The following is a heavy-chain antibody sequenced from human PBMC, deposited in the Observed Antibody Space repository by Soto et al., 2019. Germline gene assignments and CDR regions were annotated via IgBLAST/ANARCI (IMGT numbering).Heavy chain of an antibody. CDR1: GGSISSSNYY. Sequence: SAILSLTCTVSGGSISSSNYYWGWIRQPPGKGLEWIGSIFYSGYTYYNPSLKSRVTISVDTSKNQFSLKLSSVSATDTSIYYFFRVYGSGRYYFAFWAQGTLVPVSS. J-gene: IGHJ4*02. CDR2: IFYSGYT. CDR3: FRVYGSGRYYFAF. D-gene: IGHD3-10*01. V-gene: IGHV4-39*01.